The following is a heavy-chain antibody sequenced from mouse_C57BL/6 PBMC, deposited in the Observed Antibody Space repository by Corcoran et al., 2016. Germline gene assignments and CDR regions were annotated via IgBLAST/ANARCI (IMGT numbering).Heavy chain of an antibody. V-gene: IGHV1-76*01. CDR3: AREGIYYYGSRGSWFAY. J-gene: IGHJ3*01. D-gene: IGHD1-1*01. CDR2: IYPGSGNT. CDR1: GYTFTDYY. Sequence: QVQLKQSGAELVRPGASVKLSCKASGYTFTDYYINWVKQRPGQGLEWIARIYPGSGNTYYNEKFKGKATLTAEKSSSTAYMQLSSLTSEDSAVYFCAREGIYYYGSRGSWFAYWGQGTLVTVS.